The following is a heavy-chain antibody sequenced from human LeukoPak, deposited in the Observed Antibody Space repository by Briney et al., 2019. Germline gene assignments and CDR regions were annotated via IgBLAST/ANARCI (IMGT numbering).Heavy chain of an antibody. Sequence: GGSLRLSCAASGFTFISHTMSWIRQAPGKGLEWVSGVSGNGANTYYADSVKGRFTISRDNAKNSLYLQMNSLRAEDTAVYYCARGSYDFPFDYWGQGTLVTVSS. CDR2: VSGNGANT. D-gene: IGHD3-16*01. J-gene: IGHJ4*02. CDR3: ARGSYDFPFDY. CDR1: GFTFISHT. V-gene: IGHV3-23*01.